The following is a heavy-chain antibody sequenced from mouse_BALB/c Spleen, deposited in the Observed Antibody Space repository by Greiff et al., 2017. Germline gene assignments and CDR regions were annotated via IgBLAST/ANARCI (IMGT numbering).Heavy chain of an antibody. D-gene: IGHD3-1*01. CDR2: INPSNGRT. Sequence: QVHVKQPGAELVKPGASVKLSCKASGYTFTSYWMHWVKQRPGQGLEWIREINPSNGRTNYNEKFKSKATLTVDKSSSTAYMQLSSLTSEDSAVYYCARTGLSDAMDYWGQGTSVTVSS. V-gene: IGHV1S81*02. CDR1: GYTFTSYW. CDR3: ARTGLSDAMDY. J-gene: IGHJ4*01.